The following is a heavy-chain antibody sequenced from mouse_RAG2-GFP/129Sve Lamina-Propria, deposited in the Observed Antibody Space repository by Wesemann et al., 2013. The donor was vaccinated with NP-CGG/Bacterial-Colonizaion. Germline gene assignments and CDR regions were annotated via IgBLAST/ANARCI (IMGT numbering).Heavy chain of an antibody. CDR1: GFTFSDYY. Sequence: EVKLVESGGGLVQPGGSLKLSCAASGFTFSDYYMYWVRQTPEKRLEWVAYISNGGGSTYYPDTVKGRFTISRDNAKNTLYLQMSSLKSEDTAMYYCARHLYYGNSYAMDYWGQGTSVTVSS. V-gene: IGHV5-12*01. CDR2: ISNGGGST. J-gene: IGHJ4*01. CDR3: ARHLYYGNSYAMDY. D-gene: IGHD2-1*01.